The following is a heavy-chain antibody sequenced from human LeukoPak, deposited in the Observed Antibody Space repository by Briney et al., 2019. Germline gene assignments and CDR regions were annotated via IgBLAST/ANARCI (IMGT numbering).Heavy chain of an antibody. D-gene: IGHD2-15*01. V-gene: IGHV1-69*01. CDR3: ARGSSAGYYYGMDV. CDR2: IIPIFGTA. J-gene: IGHJ6*04. Sequence: ASVKVSCKASGGTFSSYAISWVRHAPGQGLEWMGGIIPIFGTANYAKTFQGRVTITADESTSTAYMELSSLRSEDTAVYYCARGSSAGYYYGMDVWGKGTTVTVSS. CDR1: GGTFSSYA.